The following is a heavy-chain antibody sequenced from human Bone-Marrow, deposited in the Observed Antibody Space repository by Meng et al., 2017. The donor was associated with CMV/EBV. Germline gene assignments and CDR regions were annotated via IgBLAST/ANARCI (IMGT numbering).Heavy chain of an antibody. Sequence: GESLKISCAASGFTFSSYSMNWVRQAPGKGLEWVSYISSSGSTIYYADSVKGRFTISRDNAKNSLSLQLNSLRVEDTAVYYCARAGPTYTSPVDVWGQGTTVTVSS. CDR2: ISSSGSTI. J-gene: IGHJ6*02. CDR3: ARAGPTYTSPVDV. CDR1: GFTFSSYS. V-gene: IGHV3-48*04.